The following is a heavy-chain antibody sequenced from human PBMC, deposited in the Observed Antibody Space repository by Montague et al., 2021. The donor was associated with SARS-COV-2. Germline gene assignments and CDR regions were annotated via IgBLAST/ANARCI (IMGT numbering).Heavy chain of an antibody. Sequence: SETLSLTCTVSGGSVNSGGYYWSWIRQPPGKGLEWIGNIYYSGTTNYNPSLKSRVTTSVDTSKNESSLKLSSVTAANTAVYYCAGDRTGDTYDDYESAGYSYNWGMDVWGQGTTVTVSS. CDR2: IYYSGTT. V-gene: IGHV4-61*08. CDR1: GGSVNSGGYY. J-gene: IGHJ6*02. D-gene: IGHD4-17*01. CDR3: AGDRTGDTYDDYESAGYSYNWGMDV.